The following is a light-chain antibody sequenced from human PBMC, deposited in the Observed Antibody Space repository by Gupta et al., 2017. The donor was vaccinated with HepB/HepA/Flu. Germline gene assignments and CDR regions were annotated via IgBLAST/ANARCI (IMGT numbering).Light chain of an antibody. Sequence: DVVLTQSPLSLPVTLGQPASISCRSSQSLVFSDGNTFLHWFQQRPGQSPRRLLYQVSKRDSGVPERFSGSGSGTDFTLRSSRGEAEDVAIYYGLQGKHWNTFGGGTKVEIK. CDR2: QVS. CDR1: QSLVFSDGNTF. J-gene: IGKJ4*01. CDR3: LQGKHWNT. V-gene: IGKV2-30*01.